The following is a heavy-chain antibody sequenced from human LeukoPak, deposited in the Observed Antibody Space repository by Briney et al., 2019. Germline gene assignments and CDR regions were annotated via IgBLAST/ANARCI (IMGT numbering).Heavy chain of an antibody. V-gene: IGHV4-39*01. J-gene: IGHJ6*03. CDR1: GGSISSSSYY. CDR2: IYYSGST. CDR3: ASFYCSGGSCYQYYSYYYMDV. D-gene: IGHD2-15*01. Sequence: SETLSLTCTVSGGSISSSSYYWGWIRQPPGKGLEWIGSIYYSGSTYSNPSLQSRVTISVDTSKNQFSLKLNSVAAADTAVYYCASFYCSGGSCYQYYSYYYMDVWGKGTTVTISS.